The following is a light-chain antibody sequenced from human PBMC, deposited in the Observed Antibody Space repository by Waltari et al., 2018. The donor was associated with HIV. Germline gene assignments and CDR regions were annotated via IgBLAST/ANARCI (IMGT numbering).Light chain of an antibody. V-gene: IGLV1-47*01. J-gene: IGLJ3*02. CDR1: RSNIRSNY. CDR3: AAWDDSLSGPV. CDR2: RND. Sequence: QSVLTQPPSASGTPGQRVTISCSGSRSNIRSNYVYWYQQLPGTAPKLLIYRNDARPSGVPDRFSGSQSGTSASLAISGLRSEDEADYYCAAWDDSLSGPVFGGGTKLTVL.